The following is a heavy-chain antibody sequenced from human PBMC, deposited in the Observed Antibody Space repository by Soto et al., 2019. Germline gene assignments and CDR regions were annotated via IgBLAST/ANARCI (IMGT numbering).Heavy chain of an antibody. CDR3: ASTRAFDY. V-gene: IGHV3-30*03. J-gene: IGHJ4*02. CDR1: GFTCSSYG. D-gene: IGHD5-12*01. Sequence: GGSLRLSCAASGFTCSSYGMHCVRQAPGKGLEWVAVISYDGSNKYYADSVKGRFTISRGNSKNTLYLQMNSLRAEDTAVYYCASTRAFDYWGQGTLVTVSS. CDR2: ISYDGSNK.